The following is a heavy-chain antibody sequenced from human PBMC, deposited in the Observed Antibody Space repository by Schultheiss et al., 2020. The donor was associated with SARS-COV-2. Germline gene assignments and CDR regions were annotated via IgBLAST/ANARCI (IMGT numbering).Heavy chain of an antibody. D-gene: IGHD2-8*01. CDR3: ARDEGLEVLMVYALPYYYGMDV. J-gene: IGHJ6*02. CDR2: IYHSGST. Sequence: SETLSLTCAVYGGSFSGYYWSWIRQPPGKGLEWIGEIYHSGSTNYNPSLKSRVTISVDTSKNQFSLKLSSVTAADTAVYYCARDEGLEVLMVYALPYYYGMDVWGQGTTVTVSS. V-gene: IGHV4-34*09. CDR1: GGSFSGYY.